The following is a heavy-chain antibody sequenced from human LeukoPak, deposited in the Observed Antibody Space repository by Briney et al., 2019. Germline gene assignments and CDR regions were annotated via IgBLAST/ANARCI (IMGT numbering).Heavy chain of an antibody. CDR3: ARRFDFVYDYVYYFDS. Sequence: PSETLSLTCTVSGGSISSSSYYWGWIRQPPGKGLEWIGSIYHSGSTYYNPSLKSRVTMSVDTSKSQFSLNLSSVTAADTAVYYCARRFDFVYDYVYYFDSWGQGTLVTVSS. CDR2: IYHSGST. CDR1: GGSISSSSYY. D-gene: IGHD5/OR15-5a*01. J-gene: IGHJ4*02. V-gene: IGHV4-39*07.